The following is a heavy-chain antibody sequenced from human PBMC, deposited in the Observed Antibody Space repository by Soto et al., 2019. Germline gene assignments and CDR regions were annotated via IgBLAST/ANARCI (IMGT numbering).Heavy chain of an antibody. V-gene: IGHV1-8*01. J-gene: IGHJ4*02. CDR2: MNPNTGNT. CDR3: SRDAAPPTPLRGFDY. CDR1: GYIFTAYD. D-gene: IGHD2-15*01. Sequence: ASVKVSCKASGYIFTAYDINWVRQATGQGLEWMGWMNPNTGNTGYAQKFQGRVTMTSDTSISTAYMELNSLRSEDTAVYYCSRDAAPPTPLRGFDYWGQGTLVTVSS.